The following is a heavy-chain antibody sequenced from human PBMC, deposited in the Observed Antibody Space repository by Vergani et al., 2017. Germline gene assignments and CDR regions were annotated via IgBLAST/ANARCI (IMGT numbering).Heavy chain of an antibody. J-gene: IGHJ6*03. CDR1: GGTFSSYA. D-gene: IGHD5-24*01. CDR2: IIPIFGTA. CDR3: ARVKMATIASYYYYYYMDV. Sequence: QVQLVQSGAEVKKPGSSVKVSCKASGGTFSSYAISWVRQAPGQGLEWMGGIIPIFGTANDAQKFQGRVTITADESTSTAYMELSSLRSEDTAVYYCARVKMATIASYYYYYYMDVWGKGTTVTVSS. V-gene: IGHV1-69*01.